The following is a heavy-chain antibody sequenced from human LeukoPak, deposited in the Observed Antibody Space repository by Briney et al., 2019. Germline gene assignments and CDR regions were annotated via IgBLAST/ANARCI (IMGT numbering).Heavy chain of an antibody. D-gene: IGHD1-14*01. J-gene: IGHJ6*02. CDR3: ARHGPRDFYGIDV. CDR2: IYYSGTT. V-gene: IGHV4-39*01. Sequence: SSETLSLTCTVSGGSFSSSRFYWGFIRQPPGKGLEWIVTIYYSGTTYYNPSLKSRVTISVDTSKNQFSLKLTSVTAADTAVYYCARHGPRDFYGIDVWGQGTTVTVSS. CDR1: GGSFSSSRFY.